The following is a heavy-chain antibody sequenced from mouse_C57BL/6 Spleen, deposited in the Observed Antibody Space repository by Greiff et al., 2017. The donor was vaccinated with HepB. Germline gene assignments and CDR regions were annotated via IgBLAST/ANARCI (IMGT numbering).Heavy chain of an antibody. CDR3: ARWKNRLRRGSEGYFHY. J-gene: IGHJ2*01. Sequence: QVQLQQPGAELVRPGSSVKLSCKASGYTFTSYWMHWVKQRPIQGLEWIGNIDPSDSETHYNQKFKDKATLTVDKSSSTAYMQLSSLTSEDSAVYYCARWKNRLRRGSEGYFHYWGQGTTLTVSS. CDR2: IDPSDSET. V-gene: IGHV1-52*01. D-gene: IGHD2-4*01. CDR1: GYTFTSYW.